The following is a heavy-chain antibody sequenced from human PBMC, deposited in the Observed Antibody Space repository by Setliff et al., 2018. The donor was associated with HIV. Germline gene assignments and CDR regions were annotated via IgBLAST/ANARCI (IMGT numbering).Heavy chain of an antibody. CDR2: IYTSGST. CDR1: GGSITSSY. D-gene: IGHD3-22*01. J-gene: IGHJ4*02. Sequence: SETLSLTCTVSGGSITSSYWSWIRQPAGKGLEWIGRIYTSGSTNYNPSLKSRVTMSIDTSKKQFSLKLASVTAADTAEYYCARGGSYDTFDYWGQGTLVTVSS. CDR3: ARGGSYDTFDY. V-gene: IGHV4-4*07.